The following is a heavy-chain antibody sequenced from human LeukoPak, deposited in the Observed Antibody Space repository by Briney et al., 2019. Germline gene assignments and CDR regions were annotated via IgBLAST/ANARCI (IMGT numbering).Heavy chain of an antibody. V-gene: IGHV1-18*01. D-gene: IGHD6-13*01. CDR3: ARDLIAAAGTGSYYYYYYMDV. J-gene: IGHJ6*03. Sequence: ASVKVSCKASGYTFTSYGISWVRQAPGQGLEWMGWISAYNGNTNYAQKLQGRVTMNTDTSTSTAYMELRSLRSDDTAVYYCARDLIAAAGTGSYYYYYYMDVWGKGTTVTISS. CDR1: GYTFTSYG. CDR2: ISAYNGNT.